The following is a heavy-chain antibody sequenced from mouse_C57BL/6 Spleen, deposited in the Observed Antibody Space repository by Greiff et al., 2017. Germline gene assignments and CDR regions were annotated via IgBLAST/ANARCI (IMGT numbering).Heavy chain of an antibody. CDR1: GYTFTSYW. V-gene: IGHV1-53*01. Sequence: QVQLQQPGTELVKPGASVKLSCKASGYTFTSYWMHWVKQRPGQGLEWIGNINPSNGGTNYNEKFKSKATLTVDKSSSTAYMQLSRLTSEDSAVYYCARWGTTVVAKDYFDYWGQGTTLTVSS. CDR3: ARWGTTVVAKDYFDY. D-gene: IGHD1-1*01. J-gene: IGHJ2*01. CDR2: INPSNGGT.